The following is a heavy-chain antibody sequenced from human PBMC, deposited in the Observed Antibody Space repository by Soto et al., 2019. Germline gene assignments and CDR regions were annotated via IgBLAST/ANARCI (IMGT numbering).Heavy chain of an antibody. J-gene: IGHJ4*02. CDR2: IYHSGST. V-gene: IGHV4-4*02. CDR1: GGSISSSNW. D-gene: IGHD4-4*01. Sequence: SETLSLTCAVSGGSISSSNWWSWVRQPPGKGLEWIGEIYHSGSTNYNPSLKSRVTISVDTSKNQFSLKLSSVTAADTAVYYCARHGMAAVTQWGRGTLVTVSS. CDR3: ARHGMAAVTQ.